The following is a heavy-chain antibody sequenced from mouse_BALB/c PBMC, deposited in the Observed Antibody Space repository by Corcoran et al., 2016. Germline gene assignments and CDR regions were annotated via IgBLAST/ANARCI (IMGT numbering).Heavy chain of an antibody. CDR1: GYTFTNYG. CDR3: ARGTLFFDY. CDR2: INTYTGEP. V-gene: IGHV9-3-1*01. D-gene: IGHD3-3*01. J-gene: IGHJ2*01. Sequence: QIQLVQSGPELKKPGETVKISCKASGYTFTNYGMNWVKQAPGKGLKWMGWINTYTGEPTYADDFKGRFAFSLETSASTAYLQINNLKNDDTATYFCARGTLFFDYWGQGTTLTVSS.